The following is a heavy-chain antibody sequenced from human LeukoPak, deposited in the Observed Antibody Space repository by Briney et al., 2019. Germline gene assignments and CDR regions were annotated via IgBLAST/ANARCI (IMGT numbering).Heavy chain of an antibody. CDR1: GGTFSSYA. CDR3: ARDIWFGDSSSNWFDR. CDR2: IIPIFGTA. Sequence: SVKVSCKASGGTFSSYAISWVRQAPGQGLELMGRIIPIFGTANYAQKFQGRVTITTDESTSTAYMELSSLRSEDTAVYHCARDIWFGDSSSNWFDRWGQGTLVTVSS. J-gene: IGHJ5*02. D-gene: IGHD3-10*01. V-gene: IGHV1-69*05.